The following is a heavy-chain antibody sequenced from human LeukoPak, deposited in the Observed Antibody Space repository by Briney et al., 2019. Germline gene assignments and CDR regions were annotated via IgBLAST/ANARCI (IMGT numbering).Heavy chain of an antibody. D-gene: IGHD6-6*01. CDR3: ARFEYSSSSGGDY. CDR1: GGTFSSYA. J-gene: IGHJ4*02. Sequence: SVKVSCKASGGTFSSYAISWVRQAPGEGLEWMGRIIPILGIANYAQKFQGRVTITADKSTSTAYMELSSLRSEDTAVYYCARFEYSSSSGGDYWGQGTLVTVSS. CDR2: IIPILGIA. V-gene: IGHV1-69*04.